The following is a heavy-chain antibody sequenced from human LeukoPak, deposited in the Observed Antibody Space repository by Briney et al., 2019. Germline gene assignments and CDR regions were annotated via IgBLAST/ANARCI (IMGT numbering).Heavy chain of an antibody. CDR1: GYTFNSYA. Sequence: ASVKVSCKAYGYTFNSYAMNWVRQAPGQGLEWRGWINTNTGNPTYAPGFTGRVVFSLDTSVSTAYLQISSLKAEDTAVYYCARQESVEYGHLEYYFDYWGQGTLVTVSS. V-gene: IGHV7-4-1*02. D-gene: IGHD2-8*02. J-gene: IGHJ4*02. CDR3: ARQESVEYGHLEYYFDY. CDR2: INTNTGNP.